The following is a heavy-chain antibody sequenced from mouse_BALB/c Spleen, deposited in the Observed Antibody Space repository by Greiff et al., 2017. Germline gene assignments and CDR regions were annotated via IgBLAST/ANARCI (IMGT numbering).Heavy chain of an antibody. CDR3: ARMGWCAY. Sequence: QVQLQQPGAELVKPGTSVKLSCKASGYNFTSYWINWVKLRPGQGLEWIGDIYPGSGSTNYNEKFKSKATLTVDTSSSTAYMQLSSLASEDSALYYCARMGWCAYWGQGTLVTVSA. V-gene: IGHV1-55*01. J-gene: IGHJ3*01. CDR1: GYNFTSYW. CDR2: IYPGSGST.